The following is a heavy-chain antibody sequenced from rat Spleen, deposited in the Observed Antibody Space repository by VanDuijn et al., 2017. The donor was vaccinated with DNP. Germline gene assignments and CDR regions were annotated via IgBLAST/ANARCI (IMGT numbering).Heavy chain of an antibody. V-gene: IGHV5-22*01. Sequence: EVQLVESGGGLVQPGRSLRLSCAASGFTFSDYYMAWVRQAPKKGLEWVASISAEGSRTYNGDSLKGRFTISRDNAKSTLFLQMNSLGSEDTATYYCARATTVVFDYWGQGVMVTVSS. D-gene: IGHD1-1*01. CDR1: GFTFSDYY. CDR2: ISAEGSRT. CDR3: ARATTVVFDY. J-gene: IGHJ2*01.